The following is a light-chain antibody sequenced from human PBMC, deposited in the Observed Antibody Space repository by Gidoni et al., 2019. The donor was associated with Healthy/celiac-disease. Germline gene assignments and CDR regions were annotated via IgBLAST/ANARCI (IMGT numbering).Light chain of an antibody. V-gene: IGLV2-8*01. CDR3: SSYAGSNNPVV. CDR1: SSDVGGYNY. Sequence: QSALTQPPSASGSPGQSVTISCNGTSSDVGGYNYVSWYQQHPGKAPKLMIYEVSKRPSGVPDRFSGSNSGNTASLTVSGLQAEDEADYYCSSYAGSNNPVVFGGGTKLTVL. J-gene: IGLJ2*01. CDR2: EVS.